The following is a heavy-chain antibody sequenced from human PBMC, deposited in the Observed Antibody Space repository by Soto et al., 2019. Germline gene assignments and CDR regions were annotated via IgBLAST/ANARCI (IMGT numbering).Heavy chain of an antibody. V-gene: IGHV4-39*01. D-gene: IGHD2-2*01. CDR2: AYYSGST. CDR3: ARRNIDCISTSCQFDY. J-gene: IGHJ4*02. Sequence: SETLSLTCTVSGGSISSSSYYWGWIRQPPGKGLEWIGSAYYSGSTFYNPSLKSRVTIYVDTSKNQFSLKLSSVTAADTAVYYCARRNIDCISTSCQFDYWGQGTQVTVSS. CDR1: GGSISSSSYY.